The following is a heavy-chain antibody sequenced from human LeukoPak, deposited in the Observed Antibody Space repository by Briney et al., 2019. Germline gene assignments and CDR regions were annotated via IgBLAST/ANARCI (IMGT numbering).Heavy chain of an antibody. V-gene: IGHV3-30*02. CDR3: AKDKGFCTTTTCYVLSNDAFDI. Sequence: GGSLRLSCAASGFTFSSYGMHWVRQAPGKGLEWVAFIRYDGSNKYYADSVEGRFTISRDNSKNTLYLQMSSLRAEDAAVYYCAKDKGFCTTTTCYVLSNDAFDIWGQGTMVTVSS. CDR1: GFTFSSYG. CDR2: IRYDGSNK. D-gene: IGHD2-2*01. J-gene: IGHJ3*02.